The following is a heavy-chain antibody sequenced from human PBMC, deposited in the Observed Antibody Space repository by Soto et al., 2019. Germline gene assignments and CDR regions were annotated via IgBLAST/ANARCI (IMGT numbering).Heavy chain of an antibody. CDR1: GGTFSSYA. CDR2: IILIFGTA. D-gene: IGHD2-15*01. CDR3: ARDSGVVVVAAMIYYYFGMDV. V-gene: IGHV1-69*13. Sequence: GASVKVSCKASGGTFSSYAISWVRQAPGQGLEWMGGIILIFGTANYAQKFQGRVTITADESTSTAYMELSSLRSEDTAVYYCARDSGVVVVAAMIYYYFGMDVWGEGTTLTFSS. J-gene: IGHJ6*04.